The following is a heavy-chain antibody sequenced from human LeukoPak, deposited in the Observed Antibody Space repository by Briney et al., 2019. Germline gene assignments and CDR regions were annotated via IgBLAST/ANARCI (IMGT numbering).Heavy chain of an antibody. CDR2: LSYDGGNK. CDR1: GFTFSSYA. CDR3: ARAYKGTGWSFPFDY. V-gene: IGHV3-30*03. Sequence: GGSLRLSCAASGFTFSSYAMSWVRQAPGKGLEWVAVLSYDGGNKYYADSVKGRFTISRDTSKNTLYLQVSSLRPEDTALYHCARAYKGTGWSFPFDYWGQGTLVTVSS. J-gene: IGHJ4*02. D-gene: IGHD6-19*01.